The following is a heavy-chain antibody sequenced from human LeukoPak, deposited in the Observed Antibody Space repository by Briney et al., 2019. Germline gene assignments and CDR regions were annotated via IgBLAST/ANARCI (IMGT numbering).Heavy chain of an antibody. V-gene: IGHV1-18*01. CDR2: ISAYNGNT. CDR1: GYTFTSYG. CDR3: ATPYYDFWSGYSQGHDAFDI. J-gene: IGHJ3*02. D-gene: IGHD3-3*01. Sequence: ASVKVSCKASGYTFTSYGISWVRQAPGQGLEWMGWISAYNGNTNYAQKLQGRVTMTTDTSTSTAYMELRSLRSDDTAVYYCATPYYDFWSGYSQGHDAFDIWGQGTMVTVSS.